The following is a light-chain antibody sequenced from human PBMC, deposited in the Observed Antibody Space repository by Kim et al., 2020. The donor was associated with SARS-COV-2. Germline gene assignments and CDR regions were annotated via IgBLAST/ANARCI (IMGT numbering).Light chain of an antibody. J-gene: IGKJ4*01. V-gene: IGKV1-9*01. CDR1: QGISSR. CDR3: QQSTSYPIT. CDR2: LAS. Sequence: ASVGDRVTITCRASQGISSRLAWYQQEPGKAHKLLIYLASTLQSGVPSRFSGSGSATEFTLTVSSLQPEDFATYYCQQSTSYPITFGGGTKVDIK.